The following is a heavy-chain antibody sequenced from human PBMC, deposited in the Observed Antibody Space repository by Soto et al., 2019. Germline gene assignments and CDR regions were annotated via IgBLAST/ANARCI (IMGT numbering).Heavy chain of an antibody. CDR3: ARSSTSGAV. CDR1: GFTFSSYV. J-gene: IGHJ6*02. D-gene: IGHD2-2*01. Sequence: GRSLRLSCAASGFTFSSYVMNWVRQAPGKGLEWVSSINTNGGSRYYADSVRGRFTISRDNAKNSLYLQMDSLGDDDTARYYCARSSTSGAVWGQGTTVTVSS. CDR2: INTNGGSR. V-gene: IGHV3-21*01.